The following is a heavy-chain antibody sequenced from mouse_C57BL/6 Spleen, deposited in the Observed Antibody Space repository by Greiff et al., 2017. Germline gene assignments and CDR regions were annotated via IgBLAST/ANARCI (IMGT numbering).Heavy chain of an antibody. D-gene: IGHD1-1*01. J-gene: IGHJ2*01. V-gene: IGHV1-22*01. CDR3: ATHYYGSSPYYFDY. CDR2: INPNNGGT. Sequence: EVKLMESGPELVKPGASVKMSCKASGYTFTDYNMHWVKQSHGKSLEWIGYINPNNGGTSYNQKFKGKATLTVNKSSSTAYMELRSLTSEDSAVYYCATHYYGSSPYYFDYWGQGTTLTVSS. CDR1: GYTFTDYN.